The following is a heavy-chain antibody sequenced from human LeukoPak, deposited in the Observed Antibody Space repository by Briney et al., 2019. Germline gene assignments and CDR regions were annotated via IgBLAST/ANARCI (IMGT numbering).Heavy chain of an antibody. J-gene: IGHJ6*03. D-gene: IGHD1-1*01. Sequence: SETLSLTCTVSGGSISSSSYYWGWIRQPPGKGLEWIGSIYYSGSTCYNPSLKSRVTISVDTSKNQFSLKLSSVTAADTAVYFCARVSWFPGTSYYYMDVWGKGTTVTVSS. CDR3: ARVSWFPGTSYYYMDV. CDR2: IYYSGST. CDR1: GGSISSSSYY. V-gene: IGHV4-39*07.